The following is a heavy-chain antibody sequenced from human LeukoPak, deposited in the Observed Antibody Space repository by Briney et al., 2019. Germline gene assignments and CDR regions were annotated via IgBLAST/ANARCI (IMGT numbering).Heavy chain of an antibody. CDR2: ISSSSSYI. D-gene: IGHD5-12*01. J-gene: IGHJ4*02. Sequence: GGSLRLSCAASGFTFSSYSMNWVRQAPGKGLEWVSSISSSSSYIYCADSVKGRFTISRDNAKNSLYLQMNSLRAEDTAVYYCARVLYSGYDSDYWGQGTLVTVSS. CDR3: ARVLYSGYDSDY. V-gene: IGHV3-21*01. CDR1: GFTFSSYS.